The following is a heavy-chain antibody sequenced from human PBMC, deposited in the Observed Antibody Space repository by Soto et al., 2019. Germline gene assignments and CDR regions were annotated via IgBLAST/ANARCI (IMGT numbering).Heavy chain of an antibody. CDR3: TRAAWFPYLSFY. Sequence: GCLRRPGSASGFTFSRFELHWVRQAPGKGLEWISYISSSGSTAYYASSVEVRFTISRDNANNSVYLRMDSLRAEDTALYYCTRAAWFPYLSFYWGQGALVTVYS. CDR1: GFTFSRFE. D-gene: IGHD3-10*01. CDR2: ISSSGSTA. J-gene: IGHJ4*02. V-gene: IGHV3-48*03.